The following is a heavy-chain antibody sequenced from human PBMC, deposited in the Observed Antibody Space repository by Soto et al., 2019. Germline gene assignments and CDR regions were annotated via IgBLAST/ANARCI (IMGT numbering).Heavy chain of an antibody. CDR1: GGSFSGYY. CDR2: INHSGST. V-gene: IGHV4-34*01. J-gene: IGHJ5*02. Sequence: SETLSLTCAVYGGSFSGYYWSWIRQPPGKGLEWIGEINHSGSTNYNPSLKSRVTISVDTSKNQFSLKLSSVTAADTAVYYCARGRIELGVLDPGGRGPLVTV. D-gene: IGHD1-7*01. CDR3: ARGRIELGVLDP.